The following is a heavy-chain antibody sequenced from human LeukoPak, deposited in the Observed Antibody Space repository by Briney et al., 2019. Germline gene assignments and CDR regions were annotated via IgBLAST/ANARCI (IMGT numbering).Heavy chain of an antibody. CDR2: IIPIFGTA. J-gene: IGHJ4*02. Sequence: SVKVSCKASGGTFSSYAIGWVRQAPGQGLEWVGGIIPIFGTANYAQKFQGRVTITADESTSTAYMELSSLRSEDTAVYYCARDRLGSSSRGFDYWGQGTLVTVSS. D-gene: IGHD6-13*01. CDR1: GGTFSSYA. CDR3: ARDRLGSSSRGFDY. V-gene: IGHV1-69*13.